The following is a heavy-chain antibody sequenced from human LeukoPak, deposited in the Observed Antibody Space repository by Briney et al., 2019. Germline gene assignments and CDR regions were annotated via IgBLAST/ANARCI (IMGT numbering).Heavy chain of an antibody. D-gene: IGHD7-27*01. J-gene: IGHJ6*03. V-gene: IGHV3-48*01. CDR2: ISSSSSTI. Sequence: GGSLRLSCAASGFTFSSYSMNWVRQAPGKGLEWVSYISSSSSTIYYADSVKGRFTISRDNSKNTLYLQMNSLRAEDTAVYYCASGPLGYYYYYMDVWGKGTTVTVSS. CDR1: GFTFSSYS. CDR3: ASGPLGYYYYYMDV.